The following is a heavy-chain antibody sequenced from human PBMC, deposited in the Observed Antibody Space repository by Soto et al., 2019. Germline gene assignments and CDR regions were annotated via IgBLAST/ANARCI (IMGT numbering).Heavy chain of an antibody. V-gene: IGHV3-7*01. Sequence: EVQLVESGGGLVQTGGSLRLSCAASGFTFSSYWMSWVRQAPGKGLEWVANIKQDGSGKYYVDSVNGRFTISRDNAKNSLYLQVNSLRVEDTAVYYCAREKRANGYFDYWGQGTLVTVSS. J-gene: IGHJ4*02. CDR1: GFTFSSYW. CDR2: IKQDGSGK. D-gene: IGHD6-25*01. CDR3: AREKRANGYFDY.